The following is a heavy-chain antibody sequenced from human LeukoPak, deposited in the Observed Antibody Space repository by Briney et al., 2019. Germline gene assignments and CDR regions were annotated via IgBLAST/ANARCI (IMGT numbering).Heavy chain of an antibody. Sequence: GGSLRLSCAASGFTFSSYWMHWVRQAPGKGLVWVSRISKDGSSTYYADSVKGRFTISRDNAKNTLYLQMNSLRAEDTAVYYCASGRGGYFWGQGTLVTVSS. CDR1: GFTFSSYW. CDR3: ASGRGGYF. D-gene: IGHD3-9*01. J-gene: IGHJ4*02. V-gene: IGHV3-74*01. CDR2: ISKDGSST.